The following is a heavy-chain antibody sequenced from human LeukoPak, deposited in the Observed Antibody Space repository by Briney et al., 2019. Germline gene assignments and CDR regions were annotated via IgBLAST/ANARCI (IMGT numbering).Heavy chain of an antibody. J-gene: IGHJ6*02. D-gene: IGHD3-22*01. CDR1: GGSISSSSYY. Sequence: SETLSLTCTVSGGSISSSSYYWGWIRQPPGKGLEWIGYIYHSGSTYYNPSLKSRVTISVDRSKNQFSLKLSSVTAADTAVYYCARSTAPYYYDSSGYYTQYYYYGMDVWGQGTTVTVSS. V-gene: IGHV4-39*07. CDR2: IYHSGST. CDR3: ARSTAPYYYDSSGYYTQYYYYGMDV.